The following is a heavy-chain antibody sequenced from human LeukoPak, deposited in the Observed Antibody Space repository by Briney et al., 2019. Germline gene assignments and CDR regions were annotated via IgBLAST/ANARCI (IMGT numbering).Heavy chain of an antibody. J-gene: IGHJ4*02. Sequence: NXVRRAPXXXLEWVSSISSSSSYIYYADSVKGRFTISRDNAKNSLYLQMNSLRAEDTAVYYCASRIQLKNYWGQGTLVTVSS. CDR2: ISSSSSYI. CDR3: ASRIQLKNY. D-gene: IGHD5-18*01. V-gene: IGHV3-21*01.